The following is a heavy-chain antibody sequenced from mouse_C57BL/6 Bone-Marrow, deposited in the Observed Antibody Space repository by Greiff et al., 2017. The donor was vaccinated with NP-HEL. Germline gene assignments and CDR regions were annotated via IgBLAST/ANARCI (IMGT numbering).Heavy chain of an antibody. CDR1: GYTFTDYE. Sequence: QVQLQQSGAELVRPGASVTLSCKASGYTFTDYEMHWVKQTPVHGLEWIGAIDPETGGTAYNQKFKGKAILTADKSSSTAYMELRSLTSEDSAVYYCTRRPTGGSMDYWGQGTSVTVSS. CDR3: TRRPTGGSMDY. V-gene: IGHV1-15*01. J-gene: IGHJ4*01. D-gene: IGHD1-1*01. CDR2: IDPETGGT.